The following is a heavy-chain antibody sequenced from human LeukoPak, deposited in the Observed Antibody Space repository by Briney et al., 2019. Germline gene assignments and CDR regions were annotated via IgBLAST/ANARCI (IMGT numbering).Heavy chain of an antibody. CDR1: GFTFSSYG. V-gene: IGHV3-30*18. Sequence: PGGSLRLSCAASGFTFSSYGMHWVRQAPGKGLEWVAVISYDGGNKYYADSVKGRFTISRDNSKNTLYLQMNSLRAEDTAVYYCANSAFDIWGQGTMVTVSS. J-gene: IGHJ3*02. CDR3: ANSAFDI. CDR2: ISYDGGNK.